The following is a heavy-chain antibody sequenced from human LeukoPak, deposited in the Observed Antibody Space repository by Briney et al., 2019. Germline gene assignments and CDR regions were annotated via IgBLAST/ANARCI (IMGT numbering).Heavy chain of an antibody. CDR2: LTSSGGAI. Sequence: QSRGSLRLSCAASGFTFSSYGMNWVRQAPGKGLEWVSYLTSSGGAIYYTDSVKGRFTISRYNAKNSLYLQMNSLRAEDTAVYYCARPPSITNPYYGMDVWGQGTTVTVSS. CDR3: ARPPSITNPYYGMDV. D-gene: IGHD3-3*01. J-gene: IGHJ6*02. CDR1: GFTFSSYG. V-gene: IGHV3-48*03.